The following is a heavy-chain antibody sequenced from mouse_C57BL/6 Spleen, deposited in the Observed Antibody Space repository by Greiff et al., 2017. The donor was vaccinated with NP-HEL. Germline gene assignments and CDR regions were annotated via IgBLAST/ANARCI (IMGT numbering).Heavy chain of an antibody. J-gene: IGHJ4*01. V-gene: IGHV1-69*01. D-gene: IGHD2-1*01. CDR3: ARKGVFYYGNPYYAMDY. Sequence: QVQLKQPGAELVMPGASVKLSCKASGYTFTSYWMHWVKQRPGQGLEWIGEIDPSDSYTNYNQKFKGKSTLTVDKSSSTAYMQLSSLTSEDSAVYYCARKGVFYYGNPYYAMDYWGQGTSVTVSS. CDR1: GYTFTSYW. CDR2: IDPSDSYT.